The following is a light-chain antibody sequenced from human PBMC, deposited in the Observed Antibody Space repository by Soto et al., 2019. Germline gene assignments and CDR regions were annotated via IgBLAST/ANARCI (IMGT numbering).Light chain of an antibody. Sequence: DIQMTQSPSTLSASVGDRVIITCRASQSISSWLAWYQQKPGKAPQLLIYDASSLQSGVPSRFSGSGSGTEFTLTITSLQPDDFATYYCQQYNNYWTFGQATKVDIK. J-gene: IGKJ1*01. V-gene: IGKV1-5*01. CDR2: DAS. CDR1: QSISSW. CDR3: QQYNNYWT.